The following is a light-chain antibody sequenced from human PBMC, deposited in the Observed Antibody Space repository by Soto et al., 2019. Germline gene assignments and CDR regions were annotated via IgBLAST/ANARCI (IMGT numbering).Light chain of an antibody. CDR1: QSVSSSY. Sequence: EIVLTQSPGTLSLSPGERATLSCRASQSVSSSYLAWYQQKPGQAPRLLIYGASSRATGIPDRFSGSGSGTDFILTISRLEPEDFAVYYCQQYDSSPLTFGGGTKVEI. CDR2: GAS. CDR3: QQYDSSPLT. V-gene: IGKV3-20*01. J-gene: IGKJ4*01.